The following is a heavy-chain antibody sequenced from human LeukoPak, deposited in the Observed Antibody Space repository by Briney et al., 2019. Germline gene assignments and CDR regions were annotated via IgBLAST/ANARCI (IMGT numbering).Heavy chain of an antibody. CDR3: VRIGLESGPRHYPDY. CDR1: GFTLSNYF. Sequence: GGSLRLSCEASGFTLSNYFMSWVRQAPGKGLEWVANIGQDGSEKSYVDSVKGRFTISRDNARNSLYLQMNSLRAEDTAIYYCVRIGLESGPRHYPDYWGQGTLVTVSS. CDR2: IGQDGSEK. J-gene: IGHJ4*02. V-gene: IGHV3-7*01. D-gene: IGHD2-8*02.